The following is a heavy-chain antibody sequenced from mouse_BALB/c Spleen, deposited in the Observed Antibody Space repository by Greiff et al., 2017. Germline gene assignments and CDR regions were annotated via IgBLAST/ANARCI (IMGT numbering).Heavy chain of an antibody. V-gene: IGHV2-9*02. CDR2: IWAGGGT. CDR3: AMRDGDFRDD. D-gene: IGHD2-13*01. CDR1: GFSFTSYC. Sequence: QVHLKESGPGLVAPSQSLSITCTVSGFSFTSYCVHWVRQPPGKGLEWLGVIWAGGGTNYNSSLMSRLSISKDNSKSKVFLKMNRLQTDDTAMYYCAMRDGDFRDDWGQGTTLTVSS. J-gene: IGHJ2*01.